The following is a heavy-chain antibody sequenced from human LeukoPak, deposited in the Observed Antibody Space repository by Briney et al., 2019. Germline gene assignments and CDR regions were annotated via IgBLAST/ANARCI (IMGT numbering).Heavy chain of an antibody. CDR2: IYTSGST. CDR3: ASRRGQGAFDI. V-gene: IGHV4-61*02. J-gene: IGHJ3*02. Sequence: SETLSLTCTVSGGSISSGSYYWSWIRQPAGKGLEWIGRIYTSGSTNYNPSLKSRVTISVDTSKNQFSLKLSSVTAADTAVYYCASRRGQGAFDIWGQGAMVTVSS. CDR1: GGSISSGSYY. D-gene: IGHD1-14*01.